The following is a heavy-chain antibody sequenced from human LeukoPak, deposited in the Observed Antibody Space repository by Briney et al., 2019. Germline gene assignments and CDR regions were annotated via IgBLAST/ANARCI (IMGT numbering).Heavy chain of an antibody. J-gene: IGHJ4*02. CDR2: IYYSGST. Sequence: SETLSLTCTVSGGSISSGDYYWSWIRQPPGKGLEWIGYIYYSGSTYYNPSLKSRVTIPVDRSNNLFSLKLSSVTAADTAVYYCARTDSSGYYGAYWGQGTLVTVSS. V-gene: IGHV4-30-4*01. CDR3: ARTDSSGYYGAY. CDR1: GGSISSGDYY. D-gene: IGHD3-22*01.